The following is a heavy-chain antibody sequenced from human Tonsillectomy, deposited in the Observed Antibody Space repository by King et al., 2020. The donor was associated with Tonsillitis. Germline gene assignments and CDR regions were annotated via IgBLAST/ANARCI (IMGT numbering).Heavy chain of an antibody. CDR1: GGSITRNN. V-gene: IGHV4-59*01. Sequence: VQLQESGPGLVKPSETLSLTCTVSGGSITRNNWNWIRQPPGKGLEWIGYMYYSGSTKYHPSLKSRVAISVDTSKNQFSLKLVSVTAADTAVYYCAREGHGGNPHLDFWGQGTLVTVSS. D-gene: IGHD4-23*01. CDR2: MYYSGST. CDR3: AREGHGGNPHLDF. J-gene: IGHJ4*02.